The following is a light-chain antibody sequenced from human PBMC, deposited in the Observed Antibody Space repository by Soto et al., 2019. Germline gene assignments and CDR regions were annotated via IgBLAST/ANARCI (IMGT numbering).Light chain of an antibody. CDR3: VSYTSSTTYV. V-gene: IGLV2-14*03. CDR2: DVA. CDR1: SSDVCGSNF. J-gene: IGLJ1*01. Sequence: QSALTQPASVSDSPGQSITISCTGTSSDVCGSNFVSWYQQHTGKPPKLIIYDVANRPSGVSNRFSGSKSGSTASLIISRLQTEDEDDYYCVSYTSSTTYVFGTGTKLTVL.